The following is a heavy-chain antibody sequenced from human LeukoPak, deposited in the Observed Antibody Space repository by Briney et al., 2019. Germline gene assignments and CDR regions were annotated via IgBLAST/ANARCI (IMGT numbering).Heavy chain of an antibody. CDR3: ARAGVVAATHYYYYYMDV. D-gene: IGHD2-15*01. CDR2: IRYDGSNK. Sequence: GGSLRLSCAASGFSFSSYGMHWVRQAPGKGLEWVAFIRYDGSNKYYADSVKGRFTISRDNSKNTLYLQMNSLRAEDTAVYYCARAGVVAATHYYYYYMDVWGKGTTVTVSS. CDR1: GFSFSSYG. V-gene: IGHV3-30*02. J-gene: IGHJ6*03.